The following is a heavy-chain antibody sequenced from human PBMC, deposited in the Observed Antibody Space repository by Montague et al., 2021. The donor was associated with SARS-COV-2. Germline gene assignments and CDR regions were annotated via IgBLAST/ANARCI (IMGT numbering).Heavy chain of an antibody. Sequence: SETLSLTCTVSGGSISSSSYYWGWIRQPPGKGLEWIGSIYYSGSTYYNPSLKSRVTISADTSKNQLSLKLSSVTAADTAVYYCARHGYIAPAYYYYGMDVWGQGTTVTVSS. J-gene: IGHJ6*02. CDR3: ARHGYIAPAYYYYGMDV. D-gene: IGHD6-13*01. CDR1: GGSISSSSYY. V-gene: IGHV4-39*01. CDR2: IYYSGST.